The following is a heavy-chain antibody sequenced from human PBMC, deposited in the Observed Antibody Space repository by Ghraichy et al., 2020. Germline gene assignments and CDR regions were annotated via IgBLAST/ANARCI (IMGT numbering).Heavy chain of an antibody. D-gene: IGHD2-2*02. CDR2: INHSGST. Sequence: SETLSLTCAVYGGSFSGYYWSWIRQPPGKGLEWIGAINHSGSTNYNPSLKSRVTISVDTSTNQFSLTLSSVTAADTAVYYCARGKDIVVVPAAIRPRGAFDIWGQGKXVTXSS. J-gene: IGHJ3*02. CDR3: ARGKDIVVVPAAIRPRGAFDI. CDR1: GGSFSGYY. V-gene: IGHV4-34*01.